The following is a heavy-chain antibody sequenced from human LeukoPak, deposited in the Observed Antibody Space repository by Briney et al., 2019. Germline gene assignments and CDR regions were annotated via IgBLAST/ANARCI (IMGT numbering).Heavy chain of an antibody. CDR2: VYSGGLT. Sequence: TGGSLRLSCAASGFIVSENYMSWVRQAPGKGLEWVSTVYSGGLTFYADPVKGRFTISRDNSKNTLYLQMSSLRAEDTAVYYCVRDRWPGLGAFWGQGTTVTVSS. J-gene: IGHJ6*02. D-gene: IGHD3-16*01. CDR3: VRDRWPGLGAF. CDR1: GFIVSENY. V-gene: IGHV3-66*01.